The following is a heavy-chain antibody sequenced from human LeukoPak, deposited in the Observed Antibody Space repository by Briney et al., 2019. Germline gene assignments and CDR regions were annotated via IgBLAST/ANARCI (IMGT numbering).Heavy chain of an antibody. J-gene: IGHJ4*02. D-gene: IGHD6-13*01. CDR1: RFTFSSYW. Sequence: GGSLRLSCAASRFTFSSYWMSWVRQAPGKGLEWVAVISYDGSNKYYADSVKGRFTISRDNSKNTLYLQMNNLRAEDTAVYYCARGSSPGYWGQGTLVTVSS. CDR2: ISYDGSNK. CDR3: ARGSSPGY. V-gene: IGHV3-30-3*01.